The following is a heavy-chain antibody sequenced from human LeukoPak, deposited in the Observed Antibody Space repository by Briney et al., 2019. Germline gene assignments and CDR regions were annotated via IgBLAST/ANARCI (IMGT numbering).Heavy chain of an antibody. CDR3: SAATTYCSGGSCYVGSWFDP. J-gene: IGHJ5*02. V-gene: IGHV1-2*06. Sequence: ASLKVSCKASGYTFTGYYMHWVRQAPGQGLEWMGRINPNSGGTNYAQKFKGRVTMTRDTSISTPYMELSRLRSDDTAVYYCSAATTYCSGGSCYVGSWFDPWGQGTLVTVSS. D-gene: IGHD2-15*01. CDR2: INPNSGGT. CDR1: GYTFTGYY.